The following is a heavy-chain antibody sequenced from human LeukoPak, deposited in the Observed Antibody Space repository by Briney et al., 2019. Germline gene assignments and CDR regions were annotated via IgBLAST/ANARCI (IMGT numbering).Heavy chain of an antibody. J-gene: IGHJ6*03. CDR2: INPNSGGT. D-gene: IGHD6-19*01. CDR1: GYTFTGYY. V-gene: IGHV1-2*02. CDR3: ASRSPWLTITQCCHYYYMDV. Sequence: ASVKVSCKASGYTFTGYYMHWARQAPGQGLEWMGWINPNSGGTNYAQKFQGRVTMTRDTSISTAYMELSRLRSDDTAVYYCASRSPWLTITQCCHYYYMDVWGKGTTVTVSS.